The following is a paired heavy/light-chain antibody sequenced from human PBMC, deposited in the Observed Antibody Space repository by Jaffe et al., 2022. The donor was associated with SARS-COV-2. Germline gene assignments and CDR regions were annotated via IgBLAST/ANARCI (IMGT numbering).Heavy chain of an antibody. CDR3: ARVVAVAGDYYYMDV. CDR2: ISADRGNT. Sequence: QVHLVQSGAEVKKPGASVKVSCKASGYTFTNYDISWVRQAPGQGLEWMGWISADRGNTNYAQRVQDRVTMTTDSSTRTVYMELRSLTSDDTAVYYCARVVAVAGDYYYMDVWGKGTTVTVSS. D-gene: IGHD6-19*01. V-gene: IGHV1-18*01. CDR1: GYTFTNYD. J-gene: IGHJ6*03.
Light chain of an antibody. CDR2: SNN. CDR3: AVWDDRLSGVA. J-gene: IGLJ3*02. V-gene: IGLV1-47*01. Sequence: QSVVTQAPSASGTPGQSVTMSCTGSSSNIGSNYVYWYQQLPGMAPNLLIYSNNQRPSGVPDRFSGSKSGTSASLAISGLRSEDEADYYCAVWDDRLSGVAFGGGTKLTVL. CDR1: SSNIGSNY.